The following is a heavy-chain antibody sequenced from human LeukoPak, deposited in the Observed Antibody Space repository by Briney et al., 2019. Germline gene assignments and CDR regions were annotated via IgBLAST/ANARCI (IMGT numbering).Heavy chain of an antibody. CDR2: IKSNQDGGIT. V-gene: IGHV3-15*01. D-gene: IGHD2-15*01. J-gene: IGHJ4*02. CDR3: TTDRKWCPYN. CDR1: GYFFPNAW. Sequence: GGSLRLSCTISGYFFPNAWLNWVRQAPGGGLEWVGRIKSNQDGGITDYAAPVQDRFTISRDDSKNTMYLQMNNLKTEDTAVYYCTTDRKWCPYNWGQGTLVTVSS.